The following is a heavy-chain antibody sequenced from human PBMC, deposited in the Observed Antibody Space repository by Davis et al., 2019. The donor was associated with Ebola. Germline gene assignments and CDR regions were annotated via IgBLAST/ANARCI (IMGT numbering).Heavy chain of an antibody. V-gene: IGHV4-34*01. CDR3: ARGRGVGLLVPVATSWYYGMDV. CDR2: INHSGST. D-gene: IGHD2-2*01. CDR1: GRSFSDHY. J-gene: IGHJ6*02. Sequence: MPSETLSLTCAVYGRSFSDHYWSWIRQPPGKGLEWIGEINHSGSTNYNPSPKSRVTISVDTSKNQFSLKLSSVTAADTAVFYCARGRGVGLLVPVATSWYYGMDVWGQGTTVTVSS.